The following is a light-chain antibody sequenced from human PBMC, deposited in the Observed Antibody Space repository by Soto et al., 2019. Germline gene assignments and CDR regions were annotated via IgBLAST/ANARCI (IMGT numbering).Light chain of an antibody. J-gene: IGKJ2*01. CDR3: QQDNNWYT. Sequence: EIVMTQSPATLSVSPGERATLSCRASQSVSSNLAWYQQKPGQAPRLLIYGASTRATGIPARCSGSGSGTEVTLTSSSLQSEDVAGYYCQQDNNWYTVGQGTKLEIK. CDR2: GAS. V-gene: IGKV3-15*01. CDR1: QSVSSN.